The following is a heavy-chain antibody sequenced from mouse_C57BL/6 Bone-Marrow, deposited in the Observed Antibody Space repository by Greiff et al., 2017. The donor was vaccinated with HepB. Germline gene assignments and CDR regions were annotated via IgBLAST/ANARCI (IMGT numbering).Heavy chain of an antibody. CDR3: AKGYYSNSLFAY. CDR1: GYTFTSYW. Sequence: QVQLQQPGAELVKPGASVKLSCKASGYTFTSYWMQWVKQRPGQGLEWIGEIDPSDSYTNYNQKFKGKATLTVDTSSSTAYMQLSSLTSEDSAVYYCAKGYYSNSLFAYWGRGTLVTVSA. V-gene: IGHV1-50*01. J-gene: IGHJ3*01. D-gene: IGHD2-5*01. CDR2: IDPSDSYT.